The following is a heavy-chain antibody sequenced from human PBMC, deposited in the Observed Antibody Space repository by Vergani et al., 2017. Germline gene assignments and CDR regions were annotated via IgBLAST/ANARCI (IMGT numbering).Heavy chain of an antibody. V-gene: IGHV4-39*01. J-gene: IGHJ4*02. Sequence: QLQLQESGPGLVKPSETLSPTCTVSGGSISSSSYYWVWIRQPPGKGLEWIGSIYYSGSTYYNPSLKSRVTISVDTSKNQFSLKLGSVTAADTAVYYCAGPARYCSGGSCYSNHFFDYWGQGTLVTVSS. CDR1: GGSISSSSYY. CDR2: IYYSGST. CDR3: AGPARYCSGGSCYSNHFFDY. D-gene: IGHD2-15*01.